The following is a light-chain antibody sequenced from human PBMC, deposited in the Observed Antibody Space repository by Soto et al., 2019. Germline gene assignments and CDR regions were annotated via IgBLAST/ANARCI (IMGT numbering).Light chain of an antibody. CDR2: ESS. V-gene: IGLV2-23*01. Sequence: QSVPTQPASVSGSPGQSITISCTGTSSDVGDYDLVSWFQQHPGKAPKLLIFESSKRPSGVSIRFSGSRSGNTASLTVSGLQAEDEADYFCCSYAGYSYVFGTGTKSPS. CDR1: SSDVGDYDL. CDR3: CSYAGYSYV. J-gene: IGLJ1*01.